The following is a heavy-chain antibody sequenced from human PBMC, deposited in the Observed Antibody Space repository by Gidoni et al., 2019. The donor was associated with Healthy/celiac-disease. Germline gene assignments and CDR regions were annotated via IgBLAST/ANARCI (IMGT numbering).Heavy chain of an antibody. CDR2: IGTAGDT. Sequence: EVQLVESGGGLVQPGGPLRLSCAASGFTFSSYDMHWVRQATGKGLEWVSAIGTAGDTYYPGSVKGRFTISRENAKNSLYLQMNSLRAGDTAVYYCARGSTSSKGSSFDYWGQGTLVTVSS. CDR1: GFTFSSYD. CDR3: ARGSTSSKGSSFDY. V-gene: IGHV3-13*01. D-gene: IGHD2-2*01. J-gene: IGHJ4*02.